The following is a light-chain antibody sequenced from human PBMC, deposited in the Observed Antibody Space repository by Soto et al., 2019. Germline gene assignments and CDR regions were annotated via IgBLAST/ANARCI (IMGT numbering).Light chain of an antibody. CDR1: SSDVGGYNY. Sequence: QSALTQLASVSGSPGQSITISCTGSSSDVGGYNYVSWYQQHPGKAPQLMIYEVSNRPSGVSKRFSGSKTGNTASLTISGLQAEDEADYYCSSYTSSSTPYVFGTGTKVTVL. CDR2: EVS. V-gene: IGLV2-14*01. CDR3: SSYTSSSTPYV. J-gene: IGLJ1*01.